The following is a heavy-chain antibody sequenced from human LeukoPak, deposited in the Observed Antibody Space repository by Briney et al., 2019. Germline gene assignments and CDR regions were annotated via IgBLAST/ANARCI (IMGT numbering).Heavy chain of an antibody. CDR1: GGSISSSSYY. V-gene: IGHV4-39*07. Sequence: SETLSLTCTVSGGSISSSSYYWGWIRQPPGKGLEWIGGIYYSGSTYYNPSLKSRVTISVDTSKNQFSLKLSSVTAADTAVYYCARVVAEHSYPNYFDYWGQGTLVTVSS. D-gene: IGHD3-3*02. CDR3: ARVVAEHSYPNYFDY. CDR2: IYYSGST. J-gene: IGHJ4*02.